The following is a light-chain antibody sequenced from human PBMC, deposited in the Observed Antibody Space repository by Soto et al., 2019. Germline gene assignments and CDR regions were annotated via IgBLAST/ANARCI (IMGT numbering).Light chain of an antibody. V-gene: IGLV2-14*03. CDR2: DVS. J-gene: IGLJ1*01. CDR1: NSDVSGYNY. CDR3: SSYTTSNTRQIV. Sequence: SVLTPPAPLSWAPGQSITLSRTGNNSDVSGYNYVSWYQHHPGRAPKLIIFDVSNRPSGVSNPFSGSKSGNTASLTISGLQPEDEADYYCSSYTTSNTRQIVFGTGTKVTVL.